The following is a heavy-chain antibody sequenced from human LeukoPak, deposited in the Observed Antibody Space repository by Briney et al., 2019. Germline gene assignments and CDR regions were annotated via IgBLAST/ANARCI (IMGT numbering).Heavy chain of an antibody. CDR3: ARGGYGDYNDY. J-gene: IGHJ4*02. CDR1: GFTFGDYA. V-gene: IGHV3-53*01. D-gene: IGHD6-25*01. Sequence: PGRSLRLSCTASGFTFGDYAMSWFRQAPGKGLEWVSVIYSGGSTYYADSVKGRFTISRDNSKNTLYLQMNSLRAEDTAVYYCARGGYGDYNDYWGQGTLVTVSS. CDR2: IYSGGST.